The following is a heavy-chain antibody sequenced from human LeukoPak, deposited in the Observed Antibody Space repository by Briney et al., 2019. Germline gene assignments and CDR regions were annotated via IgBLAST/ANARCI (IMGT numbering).Heavy chain of an antibody. Sequence: PGGPLRLSCAASGFTFSSHWMSWVRQAPGKGLEWVANIKQDGSEKYYVDSVKGRFTISRDNAKNSLYLQMNSLRAEDTAVYYCARYSSSSFYYYYYGMDVWGQGTTVTVSS. CDR2: IKQDGSEK. D-gene: IGHD6-6*01. CDR1: GFTFSSHW. J-gene: IGHJ6*02. CDR3: ARYSSSSFYYYYYGMDV. V-gene: IGHV3-7*01.